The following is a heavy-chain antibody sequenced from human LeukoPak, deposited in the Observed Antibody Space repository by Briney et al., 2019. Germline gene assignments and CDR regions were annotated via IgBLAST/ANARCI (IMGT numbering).Heavy chain of an antibody. V-gene: IGHV5-51*01. J-gene: IGHJ4*02. CDR1: GYTFTNYW. CDR3: ARHKEGYCSSTSCYNFNH. CDR2: IYPGDSET. Sequence: GESLKICCKASGYTFTNYWIGWVRQMPGKGLEWMGIIYPGDSETRYSSSFQGRVTMSADKSTSTAYLQWSSLQASDTAMYYCARHKEGYCSSTSCYNFNHWGQGTLVTVSP. D-gene: IGHD2-2*02.